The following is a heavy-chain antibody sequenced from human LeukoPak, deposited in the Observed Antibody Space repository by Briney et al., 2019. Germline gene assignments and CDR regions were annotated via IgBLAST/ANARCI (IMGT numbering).Heavy chain of an antibody. V-gene: IGHV4-39*07. CDR3: ASCSYHYYFMDV. CDR2: VYYSGST. J-gene: IGHJ6*03. CDR1: GGSLSSSTYY. D-gene: IGHD3-10*02. Sequence: SETLSLTCAVSGGSLSSSTYYWGWIRQPPGKGLEWIGSVYYSGSTYSNPSLKSRVTISVDTSKNQFSLKLSSVTAADSAVYYCASCSYHYYFMDVWGKGTTVTVSS.